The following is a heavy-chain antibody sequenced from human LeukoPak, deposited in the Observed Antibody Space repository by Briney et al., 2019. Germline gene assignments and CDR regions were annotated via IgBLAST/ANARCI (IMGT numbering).Heavy chain of an antibody. V-gene: IGHV4-31*03. D-gene: IGHD2-15*01. Sequence: PSETLSLTCTVSGGSISSGGYYWSWIRQHPGKGLEWIGYIYYSGSTHYNPSLKSRVTISVDTSKNQFSLKLSSVTAADTAVYYCARGCSGGSCYSSRPFDYWGQGTLVTVSS. CDR3: ARGCSGGSCYSSRPFDY. J-gene: IGHJ4*02. CDR1: GGSISSGGYY. CDR2: IYYSGST.